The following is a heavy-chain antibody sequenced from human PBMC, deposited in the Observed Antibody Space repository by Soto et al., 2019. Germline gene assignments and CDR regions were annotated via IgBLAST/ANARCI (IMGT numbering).Heavy chain of an antibody. CDR3: ARAYSGRLPRRADYYYAMDV. CDR2: IGAADDP. Sequence: EMQLVESGGGVVQPGGSLRLSCAASGFSFSDNDMHGVRQPPGKGLEWVSTIGAADDPYYAASVKGRFSVSRDNAQNSLYLQLNSLRVDDTAVYYCARAYSGRLPRRADYYYAMDVWGRGNTVTVS. V-gene: IGHV3-13*05. J-gene: IGHJ6*02. D-gene: IGHD2-15*01. CDR1: GFSFSDND.